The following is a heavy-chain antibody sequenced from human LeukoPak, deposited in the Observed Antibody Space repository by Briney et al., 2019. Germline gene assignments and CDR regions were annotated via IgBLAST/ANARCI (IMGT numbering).Heavy chain of an antibody. CDR2: INPNSGGT. V-gene: IGHV1-2*02. Sequence: ASVKVSCKASGYTFTGYYMHWVRQAPGQGLEWMGWINPNSGGTNYAQKFQGRVTTTRDTSISTAYMELSRLRSDDTAVYYCARGTPVTMGDAFDIWGQGTMVTVSS. CDR3: ARGTPVTMGDAFDI. D-gene: IGHD2-15*01. CDR1: GYTFTGYY. J-gene: IGHJ3*02.